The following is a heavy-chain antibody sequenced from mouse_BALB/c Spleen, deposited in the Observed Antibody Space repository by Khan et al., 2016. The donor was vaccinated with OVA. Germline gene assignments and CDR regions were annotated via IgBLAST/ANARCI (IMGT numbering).Heavy chain of an antibody. CDR2: MIYTGYT. CDR3: ARSTYRYAFAY. D-gene: IGHD2-14*01. J-gene: IGHJ3*01. Sequence: EVKLLESGPSLVKPSQTLSLTCSVTGDSITSGYWSWIRKFPGNKLEYMGYMIYTGYTDYNPSLKSRLAITRPTSKNQYYLQLKSVTTEDTATYYCARSTYRYAFAYWGQGTLVTVSA. V-gene: IGHV3-8*02. CDR1: GDSITSGY.